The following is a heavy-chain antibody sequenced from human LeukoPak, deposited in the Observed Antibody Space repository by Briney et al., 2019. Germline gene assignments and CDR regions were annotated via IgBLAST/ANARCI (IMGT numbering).Heavy chain of an antibody. D-gene: IGHD6-6*01. V-gene: IGHV4-39*01. J-gene: IGHJ6*03. CDR2: IYYSGST. Sequence: SETLSLTCTVPGGSIINISYYWGWIRQPPGKGLEWIGSIYYSGSTYYNPSLKSRVTISVDTSKNQFSLKLSSVTAADTAVCYCARHTSSYYYYMDVWGKGTTVTVSS. CDR3: ARHTSSYYYYMDV. CDR1: GGSIINISYY.